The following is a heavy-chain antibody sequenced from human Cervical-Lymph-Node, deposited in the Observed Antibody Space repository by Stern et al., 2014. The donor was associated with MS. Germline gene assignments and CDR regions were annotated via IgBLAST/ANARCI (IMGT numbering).Heavy chain of an antibody. V-gene: IGHV3-30-3*01. CDR2: VSSDGNNK. CDR1: GFNFSHYA. J-gene: IGHJ4*02. CDR3: ATQIWFDY. D-gene: IGHD3-16*01. Sequence: VQLVESGGGVVQPGRSLRLSCVVSGFNFSHYAMHWVRQAPGKGLEWVAAVSSDGNNKYHADSVKGRFTISRDNSKNTVYLQMNSLTEDDAAVYYCATQIWFDYWGQGTLVTVSS.